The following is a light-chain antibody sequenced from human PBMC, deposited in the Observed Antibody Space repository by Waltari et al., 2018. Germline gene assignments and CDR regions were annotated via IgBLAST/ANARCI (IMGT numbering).Light chain of an antibody. Sequence: DIQMTQSPSSLSASVGDRVTITCRASQSVSSYLNWYQQKPGKAPRLLIYAASSLQSGVPSRFSGSGSGTDFALTISSLQPEDFATYYCHQYADSPVTFGPGTKVDFK. CDR2: AAS. V-gene: IGKV1-39*01. J-gene: IGKJ3*01. CDR3: HQYADSPVT. CDR1: QSVSSY.